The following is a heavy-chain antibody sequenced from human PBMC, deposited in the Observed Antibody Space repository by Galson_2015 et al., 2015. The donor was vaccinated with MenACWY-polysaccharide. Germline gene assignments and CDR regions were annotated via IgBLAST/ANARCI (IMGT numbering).Heavy chain of an antibody. J-gene: IGHJ4*02. CDR3: ARGRDDYSRIFDY. CDR2: INKDGSEK. Sequence: SLRLSCAASGFTFSSYWMSWVRQAPGKGLEWVVNINKDGSEKYYVDSVKGRFTISRDNAKNSLYLQMNSLRAEDTAVYYCARGRDDYSRIFDYWGQGTLVTVSS. CDR1: GFTFSSYW. V-gene: IGHV3-7*03. D-gene: IGHD4-11*01.